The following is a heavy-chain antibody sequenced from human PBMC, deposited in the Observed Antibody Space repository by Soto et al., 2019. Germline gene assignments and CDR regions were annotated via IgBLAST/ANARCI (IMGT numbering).Heavy chain of an antibody. CDR3: AKLSRAGTTEY. D-gene: IGHD1-7*01. CDR1: GFTFSSYG. V-gene: IGHV3-23*01. J-gene: IGHJ4*02. Sequence: GGSLRLSCAASGFTFSSYGMSWVRQAPGKGPEWVSSVSGSGDNTYDADSVKGRFTISRDNSKNTLYLQMNSLRVEDTALYYCAKLSRAGTTEYWGQGTLVTVSS. CDR2: VSGSGDNT.